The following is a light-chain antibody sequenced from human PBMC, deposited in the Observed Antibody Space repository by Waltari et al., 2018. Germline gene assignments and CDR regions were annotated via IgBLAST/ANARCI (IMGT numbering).Light chain of an antibody. Sequence: DIVMTQSPDSLAVSLGERATINCKSSQSLLYSYNNKNYLAWYQQKPGQSPKLLISWASTGQSGFPDRLRGSGSGTDFTLTISSLQAADVAVYYCQQYFDTLREPTCGQGTNLEIK. V-gene: IGKV4-1*01. J-gene: IGKJ2*01. CDR2: WAS. CDR1: QSLLYSYNNKNY. CDR3: QQYFDTLREPT.